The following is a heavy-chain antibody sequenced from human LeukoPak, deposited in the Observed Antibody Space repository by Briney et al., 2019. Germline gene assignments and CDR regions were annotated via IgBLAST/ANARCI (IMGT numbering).Heavy chain of an antibody. CDR3: ARDRQGYYYDSSGYLEKYYYYYMDV. CDR1: GFTFSSYW. D-gene: IGHD3-22*01. V-gene: IGHV3-7*01. CDR2: IKQDGSEK. J-gene: IGHJ6*03. Sequence: GGSLRLSCAASGFTFSSYWMSWVRQAPGKGLEWVANIKQDGSEKYYADSVKGRITISRDNAKNSLYLQMNSLRAEDTAVYYCARDRQGYYYDSSGYLEKYYYYYMDVWGKGTTVTVSS.